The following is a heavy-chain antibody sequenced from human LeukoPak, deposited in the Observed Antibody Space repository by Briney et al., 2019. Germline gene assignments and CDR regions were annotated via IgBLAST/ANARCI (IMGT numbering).Heavy chain of an antibody. J-gene: IGHJ1*01. Sequence: GGSLRLSCAASGFTFSSYAMSWVRQAPGKGLEWVSAISGSGGSTYYADSVKGRFTVSRDNSKNTLYLQMSSLRVEDTAVYHCATGAYHQHWGQGTLVTVSS. CDR1: GFTFSSYA. CDR2: ISGSGGST. V-gene: IGHV3-23*01. D-gene: IGHD2-2*01. CDR3: ATGAYHQH.